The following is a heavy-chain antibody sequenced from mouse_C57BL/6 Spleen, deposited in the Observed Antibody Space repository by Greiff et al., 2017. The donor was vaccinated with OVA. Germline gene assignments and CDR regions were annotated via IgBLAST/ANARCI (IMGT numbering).Heavy chain of an antibody. D-gene: IGHD1-1*01. CDR3: ARSTDYYGSSYAFAY. CDR2: IDPSDSET. CDR1: GYTFTSYW. V-gene: IGHV1-52*01. Sequence: QVQLQQPGAELVRPGSSVKLSCKASGYTFTSYWMHWVKQRPIQGLEWIGNIDPSDSETHYNQKFKDKATLTVDKSSSTAYMQLSSLTSADSAVYYVARSTDYYGSSYAFAYWGQGALVTVSA. J-gene: IGHJ3*01.